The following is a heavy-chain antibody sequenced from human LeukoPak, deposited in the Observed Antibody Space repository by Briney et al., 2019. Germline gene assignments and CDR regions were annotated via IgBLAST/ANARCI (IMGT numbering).Heavy chain of an antibody. Sequence: GGSLRLSCAASGFTFSSYWMSWVRQAPGKGLEWVAKLKGSEEYYVDSVKGRFTISRDNAKNSLYLQMNSLRVDDTAVYYCTRGARYCSEGSCYSWFDPWGQGTRVTVSS. CDR1: GFTFSSYW. CDR2: LKGSEE. V-gene: IGHV3-7*01. CDR3: TRGARYCSEGSCYSWFDP. J-gene: IGHJ5*02. D-gene: IGHD2-15*01.